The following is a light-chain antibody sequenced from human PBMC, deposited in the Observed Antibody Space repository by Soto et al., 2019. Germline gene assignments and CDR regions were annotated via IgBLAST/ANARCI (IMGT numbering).Light chain of an antibody. J-gene: IGKJ4*01. CDR2: AAS. V-gene: IGKV1-39*01. CDR3: QQSHTPPLT. Sequence: DIQMTQSPSPLSASVGDRVTVTCRASQSISRYLNWYQQKPGNAPKLLIYAASNLQSGAPSRFSGSGSGTDFTLTISSLHPEDFATYFCQQSHTPPLTFGGGTKVDIK. CDR1: QSISRY.